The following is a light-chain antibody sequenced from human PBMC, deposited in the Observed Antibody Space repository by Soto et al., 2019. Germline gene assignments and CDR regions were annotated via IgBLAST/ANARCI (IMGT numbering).Light chain of an antibody. V-gene: IGKV2-30*01. Sequence: DVVMTQSPLSLPVTLGQPASISCRSSQSLVYSDGNTYLNWFQQRTGQSPRRLIYKVSNRDSGVXDXCSGSGSGTAFSPKIRRVEAADVGVYYCMHSTHWPRTFGQGTKVEFK. J-gene: IGKJ1*01. CDR1: QSLVYSDGNTY. CDR2: KVS. CDR3: MHSTHWPRT.